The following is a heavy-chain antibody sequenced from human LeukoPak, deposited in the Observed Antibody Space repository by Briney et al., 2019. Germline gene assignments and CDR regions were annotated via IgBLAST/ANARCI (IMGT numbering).Heavy chain of an antibody. D-gene: IGHD5-18*01. CDR3: ARDSRRGYSYIDAFDI. CDR1: GFTVSSNY. V-gene: IGHV3-53*01. J-gene: IGHJ3*02. Sequence: GGSLRLSCAASGFTVSSNYMSWVRQAPGKGLEWVSVIYSDGSTYYAGAVKGRFTISRDNSKNTLYLQMNRLRAEDTAVYYCARDSRRGYSYIDAFDIWGQGTMVTVSS. CDR2: IYSDGST.